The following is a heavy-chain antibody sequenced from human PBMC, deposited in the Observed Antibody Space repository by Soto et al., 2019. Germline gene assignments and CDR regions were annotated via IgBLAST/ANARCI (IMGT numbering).Heavy chain of an antibody. J-gene: IGHJ6*02. Sequence: EVQLVESGGGLVQPGGSLRLSCAASGFTFSSYDMPWVRQATGKGLEWVSAIGTAGDTYYPGSVKGRFTISRENAKNSLYLQMNSLRAEDKAVYYCSRLVFGGVIWYYGMDVWGQGTTVTVSS. CDR2: IGTAGDT. V-gene: IGHV3-13*01. CDR1: GFTFSSYD. CDR3: SRLVFGGVIWYYGMDV. D-gene: IGHD3-16*02.